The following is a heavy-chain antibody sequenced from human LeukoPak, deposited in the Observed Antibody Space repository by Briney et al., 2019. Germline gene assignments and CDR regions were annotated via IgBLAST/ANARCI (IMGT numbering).Heavy chain of an antibody. CDR2: IRSKAYGETA. CDR3: TRDRGAYNLYDY. Sequence: GGSLRLSCTASGYTFGDYAMSWIRQHPGKGLEWVGFIRSKAYGETADYAASVKGRFTISRDDSKAIAYLQMNSLKTEDTAVYHCTRDRGAYNLYDYWGQGTLVTVSS. CDR1: GYTFGDYA. J-gene: IGHJ4*02. V-gene: IGHV3-49*03. D-gene: IGHD1-1*01.